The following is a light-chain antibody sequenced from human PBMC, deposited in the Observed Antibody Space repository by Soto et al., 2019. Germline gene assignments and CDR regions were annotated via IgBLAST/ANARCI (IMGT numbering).Light chain of an antibody. CDR1: RSNIGSNA. Sequence: QSVLTQPPSASGTPGQRVTISCSGSRSNIGSNAVSWYQQLPGTVPKLLIYNDNQRPSGVPDRFSASKSGTSASLAISGLQSEDESDYYCAAWDDSLNARGVFVGGTKLTVL. CDR2: NDN. CDR3: AAWDDSLNARGV. J-gene: IGLJ3*02. V-gene: IGLV1-44*01.